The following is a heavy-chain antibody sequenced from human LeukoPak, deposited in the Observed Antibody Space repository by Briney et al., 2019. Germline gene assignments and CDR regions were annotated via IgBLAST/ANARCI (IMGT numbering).Heavy chain of an antibody. V-gene: IGHV3-48*03. CDR1: EFTFSSYE. CDR3: ARDRSRGLLDAFDI. J-gene: IGHJ3*02. CDR2: ISTSGTTI. Sequence: GGSLRLSCAASEFTFSSYEMNWVRQAPGKGLEWVSFISTSGTTIYYADSVKGRFTISRDNAKNSLYLQMNSLRAEDTAVYYCARDRSRGLLDAFDIWGQGTMVTVSS. D-gene: IGHD5-18*01.